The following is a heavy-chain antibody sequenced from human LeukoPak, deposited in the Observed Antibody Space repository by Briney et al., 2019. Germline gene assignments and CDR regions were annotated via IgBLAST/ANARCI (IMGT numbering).Heavy chain of an antibody. Sequence: RASVKVSCKASGYTFTGYYMHWVRQAPGQGLEWMGWINPNSGGTNYAQKFQGRVTMTRDTSISTAYMELSRLRSDDTAVYYCARGPNDFWSGYYTGIPNYYYYGMDVWGQGTTVTVSS. J-gene: IGHJ6*02. CDR1: GYTFTGYY. CDR2: INPNSGGT. CDR3: ARGPNDFWSGYYTGIPNYYYYGMDV. D-gene: IGHD3-3*01. V-gene: IGHV1-2*02.